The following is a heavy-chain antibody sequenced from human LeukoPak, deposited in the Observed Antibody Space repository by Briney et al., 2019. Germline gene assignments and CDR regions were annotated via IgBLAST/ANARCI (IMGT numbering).Heavy chain of an antibody. D-gene: IGHD3-10*01. CDR2: INHSGST. Sequence: SETLSLTCAVYGGSFSGYYWSWIRQPPGKGLEWIGEINHSGSTNYNPSLKSRVTTSVDTSKNQFSLKLSSVTAADTAVYYCAGGVMVRGSDYWGQGTLVTVSS. V-gene: IGHV4-34*01. CDR3: AGGVMVRGSDY. J-gene: IGHJ4*02. CDR1: GGSFSGYY.